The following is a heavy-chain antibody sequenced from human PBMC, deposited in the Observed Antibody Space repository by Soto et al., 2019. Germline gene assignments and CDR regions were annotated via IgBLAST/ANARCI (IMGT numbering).Heavy chain of an antibody. CDR2: IRSKAYGGTT. D-gene: IGHD2-2*01. CDR3: TSDLVGVHEWYYYYGMDV. V-gene: IGHV3-49*03. Sequence: PGGSLRLSCTASGFTFGDYAMSWFRQAPGKGLEWVGFIRSKAYGGTTEYAASVKGRFTISRDDSKSIAYLQMNSLKTEDTAVYYCTSDLVGVHEWYYYYGMDVWGQGTTVTVSS. CDR1: GFTFGDYA. J-gene: IGHJ6*02.